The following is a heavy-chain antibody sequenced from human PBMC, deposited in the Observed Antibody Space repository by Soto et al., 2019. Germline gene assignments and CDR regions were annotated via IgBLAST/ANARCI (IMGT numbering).Heavy chain of an antibody. CDR1: GGSISSGGYY. Sequence: SETLSLTCTVSGGSISSGGYYCSWIRQHPGKGLEWIGYIYYSGSTYYNPSLKSRVTISVDTSKNQFSLKLSSVTAADTAVYYCARAGNTAISNAFDYWGQGTLVTVSS. CDR2: IYYSGST. J-gene: IGHJ4*02. CDR3: ARAGNTAISNAFDY. V-gene: IGHV4-31*03. D-gene: IGHD5-18*01.